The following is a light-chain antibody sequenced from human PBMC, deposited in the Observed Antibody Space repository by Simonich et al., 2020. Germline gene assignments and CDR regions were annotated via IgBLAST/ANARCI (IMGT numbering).Light chain of an antibody. J-gene: IGLJ1*01. CDR2: EGS. CDR1: SSDVGSYNL. V-gene: IGLV2-14*02. Sequence: QSALTQPVSVSGSPGQSITISCTGTSSDVGSYNLVSWYQQHPGKAPKLMIYEGSKRPSGVSNRFSGSKSGNTASLTISGLQAEDEADYYCSSYTSSSTYVFGTGTKVTVL. CDR3: SSYTSSSTYV.